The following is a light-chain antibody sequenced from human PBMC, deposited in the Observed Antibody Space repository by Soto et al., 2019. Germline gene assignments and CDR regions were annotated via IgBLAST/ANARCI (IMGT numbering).Light chain of an antibody. V-gene: IGLV2-14*03. CDR1: MRDVGAYNL. J-gene: IGLJ3*02. Sequence: QSALPQPASVSGSAGQSITISFFGTMRDVGAYNLVSWYQQHPGTAPKLIIYDVRNRPSGISSRFSGSRSGNTASLTISGLQHEDEGDYYCSAYIARSTLVFGGGTKVTVL. CDR3: SAYIARSTLV. CDR2: DVR.